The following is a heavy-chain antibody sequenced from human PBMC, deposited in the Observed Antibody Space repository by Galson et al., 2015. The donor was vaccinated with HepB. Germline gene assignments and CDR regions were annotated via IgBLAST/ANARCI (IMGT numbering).Heavy chain of an antibody. J-gene: IGHJ4*02. CDR2: IRSDGSNK. Sequence: SLRLSCAASGFSFSSYGINWVRQAPGEGLEWVAFIRSDGSNKYYADSVKGRFTVSRDNSKNTVSLEMNSLRVEDTAVYYCAKDGRFDSGGWYGYYIDNWGQGTLVTVSS. V-gene: IGHV3-30*02. CDR1: GFSFSSYG. CDR3: AKDGRFDSGGWYGYYIDN. D-gene: IGHD6-19*01.